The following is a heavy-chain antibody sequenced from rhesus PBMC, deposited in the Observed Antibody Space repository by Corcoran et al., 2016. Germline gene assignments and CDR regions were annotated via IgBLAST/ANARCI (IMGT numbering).Heavy chain of an antibody. CDR1: GFTFSNFG. CDR3: AKDLQLLY. D-gene: IGHD1-44*01. J-gene: IGHJ4*01. V-gene: IGHV3S5*01. CDR2: ISNHYGTT. Sequence: VQLVESGGGLVQPGGSLRLSCAASGFTFSNFGMSWVRQAPGKGLEWVSYISNHYGTTYYAESLNGRFTISRDNSKNTLFLEVNNLRVEDTAVYYCAKDLQLLYWGQGVLVTVSS.